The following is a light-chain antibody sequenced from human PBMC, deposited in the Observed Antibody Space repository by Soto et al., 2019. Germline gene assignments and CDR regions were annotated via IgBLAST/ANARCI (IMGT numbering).Light chain of an antibody. CDR1: SSDVGSYNL. J-gene: IGLJ1*01. V-gene: IGLV2-23*01. CDR3: CSYAGSSTSL. Sequence: QSVLTQPASVSGSPGQSITISCTGTSSDVGSYNLVSWYQQHPGKAPKLMIYEGSKRPSGDSNRFSGSKSGNTASLTISGLQAEDEADYYCCSYAGSSTSLFGTGTKVTVL. CDR2: EGS.